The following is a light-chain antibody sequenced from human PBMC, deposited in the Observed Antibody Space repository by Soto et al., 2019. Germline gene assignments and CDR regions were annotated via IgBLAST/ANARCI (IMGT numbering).Light chain of an antibody. J-gene: IGKJ1*01. CDR2: DAS. V-gene: IGKV1-5*01. Sequence: DIQMTQSPSTLSASVGDRVTITCRASQSISSWLAWYQQKPGKAPKVLIFDASSLESGVPSRFSGSGSATEFTLTISSLQPDDFAPYSCQQYSTYPWTFGQGTKVEIK. CDR1: QSISSW. CDR3: QQYSTYPWT.